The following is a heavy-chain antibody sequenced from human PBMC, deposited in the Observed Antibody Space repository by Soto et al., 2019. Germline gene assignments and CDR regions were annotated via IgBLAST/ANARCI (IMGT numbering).Heavy chain of an antibody. D-gene: IGHD2-15*01. CDR3: AKDLQYCSGGSCYGSGGMDV. J-gene: IGHJ6*02. CDR2: ISYDGSNK. Sequence: GGSLRLSCAASGFTFSSYGMHWVRQAPGKGLEWVAVISYDGSNKYYADSVKGRFTISRDNSKNTLYLQMNSLRAEDTAVYYCAKDLQYCSGGSCYGSGGMDVWGQGTTVTVSS. V-gene: IGHV3-30*18. CDR1: GFTFSSYG.